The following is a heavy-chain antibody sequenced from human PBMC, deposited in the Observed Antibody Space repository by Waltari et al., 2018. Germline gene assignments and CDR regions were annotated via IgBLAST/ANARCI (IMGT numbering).Heavy chain of an antibody. Sequence: QVQLQQWGAGLLKPSETLSLTCAVYGGSFSGYYWSWIRQPPGKGLEWTGEINHSGSTNYNPALTSRVTISVDTSKNQFSLKLSSVTAADTAVYYCARGRMDYGSGSYYQLRRPADWFDPWGQGTLVTVSS. CDR2: INHSGST. CDR1: GGSFSGYY. J-gene: IGHJ5*02. CDR3: ARGRMDYGSGSYYQLRRPADWFDP. D-gene: IGHD3-10*01. V-gene: IGHV4-34*01.